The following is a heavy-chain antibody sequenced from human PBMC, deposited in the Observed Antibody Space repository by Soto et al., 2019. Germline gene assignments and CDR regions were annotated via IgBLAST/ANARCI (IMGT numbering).Heavy chain of an antibody. CDR2: IYYSGST. CDR1: GGSIGSGNYY. CDR3: ARTSFDTSGTAADP. D-gene: IGHD3-22*01. Sequence: SETLSLTCTVSGGSIGSGNYYWSWIRQHPGKGLEWIGYIYYSGSTYYNPSLKSRVTISVDTSKNQFSLKLSSVTAADTAVYYCARTSFDTSGTAADPWGQGTLVTAPQ. J-gene: IGHJ5*02. V-gene: IGHV4-31*02.